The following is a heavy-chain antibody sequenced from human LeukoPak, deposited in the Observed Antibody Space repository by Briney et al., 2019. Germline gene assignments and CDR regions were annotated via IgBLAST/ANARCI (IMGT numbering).Heavy chain of an antibody. Sequence: PSETLSLTCTVSGGSISSYYWSWIRQPPGKGLEWIGYIYYSGSTNYNPSLKSRVTISVDTSKNQFSLKLSSVTAADTAVYYCARVKVGSSSLYYYYYYMDVWGKGTAVTVSS. J-gene: IGHJ6*03. CDR3: ARVKVGSSSLYYYYYYMDV. CDR2: IYYSGST. CDR1: GGSISSYY. D-gene: IGHD6-13*01. V-gene: IGHV4-59*01.